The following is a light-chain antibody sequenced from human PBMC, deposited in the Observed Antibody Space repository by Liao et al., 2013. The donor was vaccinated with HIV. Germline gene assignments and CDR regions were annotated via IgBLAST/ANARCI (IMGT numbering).Light chain of an antibody. CDR3: QAWDSSIAYV. Sequence: SFELTQPPSVSVSPGQTATITCSGDRLGEKYVSWYQQKPGQSPVLILYQDTNRPSGIPERFSGSTSGNTATLTISGTQAMDEADYYCQAWDSSIAYVFGTGTKVTVL. CDR1: RLGEKY. J-gene: IGLJ1*01. CDR2: QDT. V-gene: IGLV3-1*01.